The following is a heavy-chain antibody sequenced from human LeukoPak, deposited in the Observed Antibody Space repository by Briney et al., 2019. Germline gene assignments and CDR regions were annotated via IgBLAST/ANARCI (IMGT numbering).Heavy chain of an antibody. CDR1: GFTFDDYA. CDR3: IRTLIVATSPYMDV. CDR2: VNSDGTGT. Sequence: GGSLRLSCAASGFTFDDYAMHWVRQAPGKGLVWVSRVNSDGTGTTYADSVEGRFTISRDNAKNTVYLQMNSLRAEDTAIHYCIRTLIVATSPYMDVWGKGTTVTVSS. V-gene: IGHV3-74*01. D-gene: IGHD5-12*01. J-gene: IGHJ6*03.